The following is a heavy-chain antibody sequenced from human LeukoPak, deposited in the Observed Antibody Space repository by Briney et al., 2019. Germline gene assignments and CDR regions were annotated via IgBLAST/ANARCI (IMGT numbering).Heavy chain of an antibody. CDR3: ARDQYDSSGYYYGAFDI. D-gene: IGHD3-22*01. CDR1: GYTFTSYD. J-gene: IGHJ3*02. Sequence: ASVKVSCKASGYTFTSYDINWVRQATGQGLEWMGIINPSGGSTSYAQKFQGRVTMTRDTSTSTVYMELSSLRSEDTAVYYCARDQYDSSGYYYGAFDIWGPGTMVTVSS. CDR2: INPSGGST. V-gene: IGHV1-46*01.